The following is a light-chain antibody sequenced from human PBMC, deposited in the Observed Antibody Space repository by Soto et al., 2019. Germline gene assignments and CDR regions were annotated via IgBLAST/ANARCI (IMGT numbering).Light chain of an antibody. V-gene: IGLV1-44*01. CDR1: SYNIGSNS. CDR3: AAWDDSLSGPV. Sequence: QSVLTQPPSASGTPGQRVTISCSGSSYNIGSNSVNWYQQLPGTAPKLLIYSNNQRPSGVPDRFSGSKSGTSASLAISGLQSEDEADYFCAAWDDSLSGPVFGGGTKLTVL. J-gene: IGLJ3*02. CDR2: SNN.